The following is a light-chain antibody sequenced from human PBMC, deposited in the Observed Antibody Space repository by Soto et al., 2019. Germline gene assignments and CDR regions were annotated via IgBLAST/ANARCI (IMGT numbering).Light chain of an antibody. CDR1: QSISSW. V-gene: IGKV1-5*03. J-gene: IGKJ2*01. Sequence: DIQMTQSPSTLSASVGERVTITCGASQSISSWLAWYQQKPGKAPKLLIYKASSLESGVPSRFSGSGSGTEFTLTISSLQPDDFATYYCQQYNTYSYTFGQGTKLEIK. CDR2: KAS. CDR3: QQYNTYSYT.